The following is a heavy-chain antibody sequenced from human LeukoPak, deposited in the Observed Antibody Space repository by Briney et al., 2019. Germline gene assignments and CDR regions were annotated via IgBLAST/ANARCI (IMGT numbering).Heavy chain of an antibody. CDR2: MNPNSGNT. CDR3: ATGSVLWFGETQKFDY. D-gene: IGHD3-10*01. J-gene: IGHJ4*02. Sequence: GASVKVSCKASGYTFTSYDINWVRQATGQGLEWMGWMNPNSGNTGYAQKFQGRVTMTEDTSTDTAYMELSSLRSEDTAVYYCATGSVLWFGETQKFDYWGQGTLVTVSS. CDR1: GYTFTSYD. V-gene: IGHV1-8*01.